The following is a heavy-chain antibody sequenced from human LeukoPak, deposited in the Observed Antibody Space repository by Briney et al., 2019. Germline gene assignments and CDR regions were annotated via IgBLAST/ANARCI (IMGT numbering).Heavy chain of an antibody. CDR1: GGSINSYV. CDR3: ARDAYKLLGSGDWYGRRLYYYYMDF. V-gene: IGHV4-59*01. CDR2: IYYNWST. D-gene: IGHD2-15*01. Sequence: SETLSLTCTASGGSINSYVGSVLRQPPGKGLELIGYIYYNWSTNYNPSLKSRVTISVDTSKNQFSLKLSSVTAADTAVYYWARDAYKLLGSGDWYGRRLYYYYMDFWGKGTTVTVSS. J-gene: IGHJ6*03.